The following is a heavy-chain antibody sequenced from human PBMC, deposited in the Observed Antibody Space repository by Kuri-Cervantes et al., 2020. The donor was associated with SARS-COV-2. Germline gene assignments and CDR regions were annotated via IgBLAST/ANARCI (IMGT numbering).Heavy chain of an antibody. V-gene: IGHV4-34*01. Sequence: GSLRLSCAVYGGSFSGYYWSWIRQPPGKGLEWIGEINHSGSTNYNPSLKSRVTISVDTSKNQFSLKLSSVTAADTAVYYCARDTYYYDSSGYYRQFDYWGQGTLVTVSS. CDR3: ARDTYYYDSSGYYRQFDY. D-gene: IGHD3-22*01. CDR2: INHSGST. CDR1: GGSFSGYY. J-gene: IGHJ4*02.